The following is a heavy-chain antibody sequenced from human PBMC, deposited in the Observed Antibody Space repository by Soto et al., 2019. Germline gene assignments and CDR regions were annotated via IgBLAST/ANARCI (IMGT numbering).Heavy chain of an antibody. CDR2: ISSNGVGT. J-gene: IGHJ6*03. D-gene: IGHD6-6*01. CDR3: ARRARPDFYYMDV. V-gene: IGHV3-64*01. CDR1: GFTLSGYA. Sequence: EVQLAESGGGLAQPGGSLRLSCAASGFTLSGYAMDWVRQAPGQGLEYVSGISSNGVGTYYANSVQGRFTISRDNSKNTVYLQMGSLRPDDMAVYYCARRARPDFYYMDVWGKGTTVTVSS.